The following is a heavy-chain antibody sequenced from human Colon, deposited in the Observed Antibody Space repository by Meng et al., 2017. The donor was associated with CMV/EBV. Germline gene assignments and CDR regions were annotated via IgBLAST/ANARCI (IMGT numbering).Heavy chain of an antibody. V-gene: IGHV3-23*01. CDR1: GFTFSDYD. Sequence: GGSLRLSCEVSGFTFSDYDMSWARQAPGKGLEWVSTITGSGVRTHYADSVKGRFTISRDNSKNTLYLQMNSLRDVDTAIYYCARENYFRSGTYSTLGAFDFWGQGTLVTVSS. D-gene: IGHD3-10*01. J-gene: IGHJ4*01. CDR3: ARENYFRSGTYSTLGAFDF. CDR2: ITGSGVRT.